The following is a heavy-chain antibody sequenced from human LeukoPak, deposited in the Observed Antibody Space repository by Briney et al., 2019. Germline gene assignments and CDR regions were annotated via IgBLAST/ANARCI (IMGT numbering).Heavy chain of an antibody. CDR1: GGSITGYH. V-gene: IGHV4-4*08. CDR3: ARRNDFDI. CDR2: IYSSETT. Sequence: SETLSPTCTVSGGSITGYHWNWIRQPPGKGLEWIGYIYSSETTVYKPSLKSRVTISADTSKNQFSLKLASVTAADTAIYYCARRNDFDIWGQGTMVTVSS. J-gene: IGHJ3*02.